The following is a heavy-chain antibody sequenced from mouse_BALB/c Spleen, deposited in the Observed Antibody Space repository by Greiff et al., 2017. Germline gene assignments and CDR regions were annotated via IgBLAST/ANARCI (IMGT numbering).Heavy chain of an antibody. V-gene: IGHV1S127*01. Sequence: LVESGPELVRPGASVMMSCKASGYTFTSYWMHWVKQRPGQGLEWIGMIDPSNSETRLNQKFKDKATLNVDKSSNTAYMQLSSLTSEDSAVYYCARSGDGYFPYFDYWGQGTTLTVSS. CDR3: ARSGDGYFPYFDY. J-gene: IGHJ2*01. CDR2: IDPSNSET. D-gene: IGHD2-3*01. CDR1: GYTFTSYW.